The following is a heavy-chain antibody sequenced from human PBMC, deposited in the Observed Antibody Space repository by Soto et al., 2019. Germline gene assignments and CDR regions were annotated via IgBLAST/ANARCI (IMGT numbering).Heavy chain of an antibody. CDR2: IYYSGST. CDR3: ARAEIAAAGYYYYYGMDV. V-gene: IGHV4-31*03. D-gene: IGHD6-13*01. Sequence: SETLSLTCTVSGGSISSCGYYWSWIRQHPGKGLECIGYIYYSGSTYYNPSLKSRVTISVDTSKNQFSLKLSSVTAADTAVYYCARAEIAAAGYYYYYGMDVWGQGTTVTVSS. J-gene: IGHJ6*02. CDR1: GGSISSCGYY.